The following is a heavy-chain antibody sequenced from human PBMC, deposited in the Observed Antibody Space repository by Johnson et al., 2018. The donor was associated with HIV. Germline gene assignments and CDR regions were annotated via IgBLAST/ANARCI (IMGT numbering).Heavy chain of an antibody. J-gene: IGHJ3*01. CDR1: GFTFDDHG. V-gene: IGHV3-20*04. CDR2: INWNGGRT. Sequence: VQLVESGGGLVQPGGSLRLSCAASGFTFDDHGMSWVRQGSGKGLEWVSGINWNGGRTGYADSVKGRFTISRDNSKNTLYLQMNSLRAEDTAVYYCARDRDNWESGDAFDLWGPGTMVTVSS. D-gene: IGHD1-1*01. CDR3: ARDRDNWESGDAFDL.